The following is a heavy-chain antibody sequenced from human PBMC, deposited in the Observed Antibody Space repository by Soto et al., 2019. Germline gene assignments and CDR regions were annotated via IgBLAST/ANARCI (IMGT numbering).Heavy chain of an antibody. V-gene: IGHV3-23*01. CDR3: GKSAPSGSYYTYYFDY. CDR2: ISGSGGST. CDR1: GFTFSSYA. D-gene: IGHD3-10*01. J-gene: IGHJ4*02. Sequence: EVQLLESGGGLVQPGGSLRLSCAASGFTFSSYAMSWVRQAPGKGLEWVSAISGSGGSTYYADSVKGRFTISRDNSKNTLYLQMNSLRAEDTAVYYCGKSAPSGSYYTYYFDYWGQGTLVTVSS.